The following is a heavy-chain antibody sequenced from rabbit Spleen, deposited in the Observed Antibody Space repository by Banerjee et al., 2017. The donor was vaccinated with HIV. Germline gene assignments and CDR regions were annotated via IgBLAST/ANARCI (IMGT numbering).Heavy chain of an antibody. Sequence: QSLEESGGDLVKPGASLTLTCKASGFDFSSDAMCWVRQAPGKGPEWIACSNIVTGKSVYARWAKGRFTMSRTSSTTVTLQMTSLTAADTATYFCARDLVAVIGWNFGLWGQGTLVTVS. CDR2: SNIVTGKS. V-gene: IGHV1S40*01. CDR3: ARDLVAVIGWNFGL. CDR1: GFDFSSDA. D-gene: IGHD1-1*01. J-gene: IGHJ3*01.